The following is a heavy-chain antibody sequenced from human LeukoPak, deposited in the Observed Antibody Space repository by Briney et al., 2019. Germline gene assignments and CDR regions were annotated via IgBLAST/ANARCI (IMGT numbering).Heavy chain of an antibody. Sequence: PSETLSLTCTVSGGSISSYYWSWIRQPPGKGLEWIGFIYYSGSTNYNPSLKSRVTILVDTSKNQFSLKLSSVTAADTAVYYCARDSSGCWYFDLWGRGTLLTVSS. CDR1: GGSISSYY. CDR2: IYYSGST. CDR3: ARDSSGCWYFDL. D-gene: IGHD6-19*01. J-gene: IGHJ2*01. V-gene: IGHV4-59*01.